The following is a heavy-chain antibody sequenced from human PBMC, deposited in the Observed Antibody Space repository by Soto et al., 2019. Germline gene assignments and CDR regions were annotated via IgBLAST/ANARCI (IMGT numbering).Heavy chain of an antibody. CDR1: GFTFSSYS. Sequence: GGSLRLSCAASGFTFSSYSMSWVRQAPGKGLEWVSAISGSGGSTYYADSVKGRFTISRDNSKNTLYLQMNSLRAEDTAVYYCAKPSIVVVVAATLAYWGQGTLVTVSS. D-gene: IGHD2-15*01. J-gene: IGHJ4*02. CDR2: ISGSGGST. V-gene: IGHV3-23*01. CDR3: AKPSIVVVVAATLAY.